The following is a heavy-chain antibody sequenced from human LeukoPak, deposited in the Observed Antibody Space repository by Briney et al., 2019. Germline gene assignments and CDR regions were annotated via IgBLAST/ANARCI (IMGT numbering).Heavy chain of an antibody. J-gene: IGHJ3*02. CDR1: GGSISSYY. V-gene: IGHV4-59*01. Sequence: SETLSLTCTVSGGSISSYYWSWIRQPPGKGLEWIGYIYYSGSTNYNPSLKSRVTISVDTSKNQFSLKLSSVTAADTAVYYCARFVADGAFDIWGQGTMVTVSS. CDR3: ARFVADGAFDI. D-gene: IGHD5-12*01. CDR2: IYYSGST.